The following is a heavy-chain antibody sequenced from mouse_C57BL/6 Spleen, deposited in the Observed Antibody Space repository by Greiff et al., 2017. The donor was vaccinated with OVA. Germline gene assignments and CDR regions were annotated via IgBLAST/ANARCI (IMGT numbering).Heavy chain of an antibody. V-gene: IGHV5-6*01. Sequence: EVMLVESGGDLVKPGGSLKLSCAAPGFTFSSYGMSWVRQTPDKRLEWVATISSGGSYTYYPDSVKGRFTISRDNAKNTLYLQISSLKSEDTAMYYCARQDDYDGVGYWGEGPTLTDSS. CDR2: ISSGGSYT. CDR1: GFTFSSYG. CDR3: ARQDDYDGVGY. D-gene: IGHD2-4*01. J-gene: IGHJ2*01.